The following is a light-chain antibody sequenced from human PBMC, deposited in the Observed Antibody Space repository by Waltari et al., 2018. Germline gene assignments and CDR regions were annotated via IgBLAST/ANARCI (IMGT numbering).Light chain of an antibody. CDR3: SSYTGGSTFYV. CDR2: GVS. Sequence: QSALTQPASVSGSPGQSITIPCTGTSSDVGNYHYVSWYQQHPGKVPKLIIYGVSNRPSGLSNRFSGSKSGNTASLTISGLQAEDEADYYCSSYTGGSTFYVFGTGTKVAVL. J-gene: IGLJ1*01. V-gene: IGLV2-14*01. CDR1: SSDVGNYHY.